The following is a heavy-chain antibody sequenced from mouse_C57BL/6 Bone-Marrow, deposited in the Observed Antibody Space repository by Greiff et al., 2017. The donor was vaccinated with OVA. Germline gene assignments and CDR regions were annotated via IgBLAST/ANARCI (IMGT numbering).Heavy chain of an antibody. CDR2: IYPGSGNT. J-gene: IGHJ1*03. CDR3: ARSGLWSYWYFDV. D-gene: IGHD1-1*02. Sequence: QVQLKESGAELVRPGASVKLSCKASGYTFTDYYINWVKQRPGQGLEWIARIYPGSGNTYYNEKFKGKATLTAEKSSSTAYMQLSSLTSEDSAVYFCARSGLWSYWYFDVWGTGTTVTVSS. CDR1: GYTFTDYY. V-gene: IGHV1-76*01.